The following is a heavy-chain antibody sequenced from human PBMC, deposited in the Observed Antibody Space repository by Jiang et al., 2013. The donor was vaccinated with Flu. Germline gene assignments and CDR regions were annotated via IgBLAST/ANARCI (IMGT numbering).Heavy chain of an antibody. CDR2: IFSNDEK. CDR1: GFSLSNARMG. V-gene: IGHV2-26*01. CDR3: ARIRKGIAVAGREPIECNDAFDI. D-gene: IGHD6-19*01. Sequence: KPTQTLTLTCTVSGFSLSNARMGVSWIRQPPGKALEWLAHIFSNDEKSYSTSLKSRLTISKDTSKSQVVLTMTNMDPVDTATYYCARIRKGIAVAGREPIECNDAFDIWGQGTMVTVSS. J-gene: IGHJ3*02.